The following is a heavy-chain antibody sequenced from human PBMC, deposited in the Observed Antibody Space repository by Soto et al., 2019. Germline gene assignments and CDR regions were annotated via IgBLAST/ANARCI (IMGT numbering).Heavy chain of an antibody. Sequence: QLQLQESGPGLVKPSETLSLTCTVSGGSISSSSYYWGWIRQPPGKGLEWIGSIYYSGSTYYNPSTKSRVTISVDTSTTQFSLKLSSVTAADTAVYSCARHLHRITISHGWGQGTLVTVSS. CDR1: GGSISSSSYY. CDR3: ARHLHRITISHG. V-gene: IGHV4-39*01. D-gene: IGHD3-3*01. J-gene: IGHJ4*02. CDR2: IYYSGST.